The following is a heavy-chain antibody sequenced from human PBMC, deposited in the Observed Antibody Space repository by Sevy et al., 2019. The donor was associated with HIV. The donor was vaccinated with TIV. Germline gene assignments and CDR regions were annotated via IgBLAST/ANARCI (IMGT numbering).Heavy chain of an antibody. CDR2: INSVGSGT. Sequence: GGSLRLSCAASGFTFSSYWMHWVRQAPGKGLVWVSGINSVGSGTSYADSVKGRFTISRDNAKNTLYLQMNSLRAEDTAVYYCARDFWSAQRGMDVWGQGTTVTVSS. J-gene: IGHJ6*02. CDR3: ARDFWSAQRGMDV. D-gene: IGHD3-3*01. V-gene: IGHV3-74*01. CDR1: GFTFSSYW.